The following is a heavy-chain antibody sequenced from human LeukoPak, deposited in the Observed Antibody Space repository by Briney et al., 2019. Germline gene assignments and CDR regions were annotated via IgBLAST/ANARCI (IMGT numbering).Heavy chain of an antibody. CDR2: ISAYNGNT. CDR3: ARDLGYYYDSSGYTDY. J-gene: IGHJ4*02. D-gene: IGHD3-22*01. V-gene: IGHV1-18*01. CDR1: GYTFTSYG. Sequence: ASVKVSCKASGYTFTSYGISWVRQAPGQGLEWMGWISAYNGNTNYAQKLQGRVTMTTDTSTSTAYMELRSLRSDDTAVYYCARDLGYYYDSSGYTDYRGQGTLVTVSS.